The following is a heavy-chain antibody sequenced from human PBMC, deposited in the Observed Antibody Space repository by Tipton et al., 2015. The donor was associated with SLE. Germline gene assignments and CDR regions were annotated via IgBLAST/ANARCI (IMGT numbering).Heavy chain of an antibody. J-gene: IGHJ3*02. V-gene: IGHV1-46*01. CDR1: GYTFTHYQ. Sequence: QVQLVQSGAEVKKPGASVKVSCKASGYTFTHYQTHWVRQAPGQGLEWMGMINPGGGTTIYAQKFQGRVTLTRDRSTGTVYMELSRLTSEDTAVYFCGRSRSEYGHGAFDIWGQGTMVTVSP. D-gene: IGHD2/OR15-2a*01. CDR3: GRSRSEYGHGAFDI. CDR2: INPGGGTT.